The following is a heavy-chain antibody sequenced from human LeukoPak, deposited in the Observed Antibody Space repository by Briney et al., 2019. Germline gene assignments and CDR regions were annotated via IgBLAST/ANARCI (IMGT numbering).Heavy chain of an antibody. CDR2: IKQDGSEK. J-gene: IGHJ3*02. CDR1: GFTFSSYW. V-gene: IGHV3-7*01. D-gene: IGHD3-22*01. Sequence: GGSLRLSCAASGFTFSSYWMSWVRQAPGKGLEWVANIKQDGSEKYYVDSVKGRFTISRDNAMNSLYLQMNSLRAEDTAVYYCARRKYDSSGYTAFDIWGQGTMVTVSS. CDR3: ARRKYDSSGYTAFDI.